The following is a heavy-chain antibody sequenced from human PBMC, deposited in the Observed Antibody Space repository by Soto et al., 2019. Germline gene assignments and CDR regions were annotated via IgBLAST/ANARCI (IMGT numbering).Heavy chain of an antibody. CDR3: ASGAHYIWNG. CDR2: IHHKGIT. D-gene: IGHD3-9*01. J-gene: IGHJ4*02. Sequence: QVLLQESGPGLVSPSGTLSLTCTVSGDFLDDSRWWSWVRQPPGKGLEWIGEIHHKGITNYIPSLKSRVTMSVDKNKNQVSLEVYSVTAADTAVYYCASGAHYIWNGWGQGTLVTVSS. V-gene: IGHV4-4*02. CDR1: GDFLDDSRW.